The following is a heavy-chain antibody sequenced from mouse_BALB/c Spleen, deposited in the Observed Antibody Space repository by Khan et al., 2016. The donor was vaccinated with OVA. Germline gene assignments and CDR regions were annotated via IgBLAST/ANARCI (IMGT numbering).Heavy chain of an antibody. D-gene: IGHD2-14*01. CDR2: INPYNGDT. V-gene: IGHV1-20*02. Sequence: EVQLQESGPELVKPGASVKISCKASGYSFTGYFMNWVMQSHGKSLEWIGRINPYNGDTFYNQKFKGKATLTVDKSSRTAHMELRSLASEDSAVYDCARGYRYEEAWLAYWGQGTLVTVSA. J-gene: IGHJ3*01. CDR1: GYSFTGYF. CDR3: ARGYRYEEAWLAY.